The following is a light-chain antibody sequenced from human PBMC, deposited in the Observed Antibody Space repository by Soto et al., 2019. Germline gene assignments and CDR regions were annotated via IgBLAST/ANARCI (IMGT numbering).Light chain of an antibody. V-gene: IGLV2-14*01. CDR1: SSDIGAYNY. J-gene: IGLJ2*01. Sequence: QSVLTQPASVSGSPGQSITISCTGTSSDIGAYNYVSWYQQHPGKAPELMIYDVSNRPSGVSNRFSGSKSGNTASLTISGLQVEDEADSYCSSYTSSSTLVFGGGTKLNVL. CDR3: SSYTSSSTLV. CDR2: DVS.